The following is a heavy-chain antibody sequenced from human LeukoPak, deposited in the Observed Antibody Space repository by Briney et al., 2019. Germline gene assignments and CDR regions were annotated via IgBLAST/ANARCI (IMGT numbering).Heavy chain of an antibody. CDR3: AKDMGFGEMVAFDI. CDR1: GFTFDDYA. J-gene: IGHJ3*02. V-gene: IGHV3-9*01. CDR2: ISWNSGSI. D-gene: IGHD3-10*01. Sequence: GGSLRLSCAASGFTFDDYAMHWVRQAPGKGLEWGSGISWNSGSIGYADSVKGRFTISRDNAKNSLYLQMNSLRAEDTALYYCAKDMGFGEMVAFDIWGQGTMVTVSS.